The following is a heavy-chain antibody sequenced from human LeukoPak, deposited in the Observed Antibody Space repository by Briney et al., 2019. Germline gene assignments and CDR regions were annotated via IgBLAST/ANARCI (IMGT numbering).Heavy chain of an antibody. CDR3: GRDPNGDYVGAFDF. V-gene: IGHV3-23*01. CDR1: GFTFSNYA. J-gene: IGHJ3*01. CDR2: IRGSGDGT. Sequence: GGSLRLSCGAAGFTFSNYAMTWVRQAPGKGLEWISSIRGSGDGTSYADSVKGRFSMSRDNYQNTLYLQMNSLRAEDTAIYYCGRDPNGDYVGAFDFRGQGTLVTVSS. D-gene: IGHD4-17*01.